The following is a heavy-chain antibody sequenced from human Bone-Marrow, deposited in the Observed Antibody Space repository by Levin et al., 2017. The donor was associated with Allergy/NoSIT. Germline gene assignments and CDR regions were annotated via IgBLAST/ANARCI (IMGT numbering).Heavy chain of an antibody. CDR1: GASIRSGAYY. Sequence: SQTLSLPCTVSGASIRSGAYYWSWVRQPPGQGLGWIGYIYYNGSTYFNPSLKSRVSISVDTSKNQFSLKLSSVTAADTAHYYCARVLAGFDGSAMAYDYWGRGSLVTVSS. D-gene: IGHD3-10*01. CDR2: IYYNGST. CDR3: ARVLAGFDGSAMAYDY. V-gene: IGHV4-31*03. J-gene: IGHJ4*02.